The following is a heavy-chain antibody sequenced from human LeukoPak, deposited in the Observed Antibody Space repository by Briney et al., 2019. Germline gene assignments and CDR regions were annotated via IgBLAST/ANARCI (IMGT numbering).Heavy chain of an antibody. CDR3: ARAVAIDAFDI. D-gene: IGHD5-12*01. J-gene: IGHJ3*02. CDR1: GGTFISYA. Sequence: SVKVSCKASGGTFISYAISWVRQAPGQGLEWMGRIIPILGIANYAQKFQGRVTITADKSTSTAYMELSSLTSRDTAVFACARAVAIDAFDIWGQGTMVTVSS. CDR2: IIPILGIA. V-gene: IGHV1-69*10.